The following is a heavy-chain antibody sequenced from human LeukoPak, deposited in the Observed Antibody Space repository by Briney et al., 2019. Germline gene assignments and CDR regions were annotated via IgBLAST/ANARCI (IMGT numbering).Heavy chain of an antibody. CDR1: GYTFTGYY. D-gene: IGHD3-22*01. J-gene: IGHJ4*02. Sequence: ASVKVSCKASGYTFTGYYMHWVRQAPGQGLEWMGWINPNRGGTNYAQKFQGRVTMTRDTSISTAYMELSRLRSDDTAVYYCARAYYYDSSGYYYLDWGQGALVTVSS. CDR3: ARAYYYDSSGYYYLD. CDR2: INPNRGGT. V-gene: IGHV1-2*02.